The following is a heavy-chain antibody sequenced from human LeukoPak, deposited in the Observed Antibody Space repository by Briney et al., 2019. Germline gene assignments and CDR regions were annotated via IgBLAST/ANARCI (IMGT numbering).Heavy chain of an antibody. CDR2: INPNSGGT. D-gene: IGHD3-3*01. CDR1: GYTFTGYY. CDR3: ARDQTIFGVVVYYFDY. J-gene: IGHJ4*02. V-gene: IGHV1-2*04. Sequence: ASVKVSCKASGYTFTGYYMHWVRQAPGQGLEWMGRINPNSGGTNYAQKFQGWVTMTRDTSISTAYMELSRLRSDDTAVYYCARDQTIFGVVVYYFDYWGQGTLVTVSS.